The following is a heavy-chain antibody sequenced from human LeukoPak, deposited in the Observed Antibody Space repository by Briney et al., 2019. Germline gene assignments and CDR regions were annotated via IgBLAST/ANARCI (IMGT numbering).Heavy chain of an antibody. V-gene: IGHV3-9*01. CDR1: GFTFDDYA. D-gene: IGHD5-12*01. Sequence: PGGSLRLSCAASGFTFDDYAMHWVRQAPGKGLEWVSGISWNSGSIGYADSVKGRFTISGDNAKNSLYLQMNSLRAEDTALYYCAKDGGSGSGYDYEWFDYWGQGTLVTVSS. J-gene: IGHJ4*02. CDR2: ISWNSGSI. CDR3: AKDGGSGSGYDYEWFDY.